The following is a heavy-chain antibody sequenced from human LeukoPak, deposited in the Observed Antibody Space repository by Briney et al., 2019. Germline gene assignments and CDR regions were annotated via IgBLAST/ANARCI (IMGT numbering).Heavy chain of an antibody. V-gene: IGHV1-2*02. D-gene: IGHD3-3*01. J-gene: IGHJ4*02. CDR1: GYTFTAHY. CDR2: INPNSGVT. Sequence: ASVKVSCKASGYTFTAHYIHWVRQAPGQGLEWMGWINPNSGVTNYAQNFQGRVTMTRDTSISTAYMELSRLRSDDTAVYYCARGGDFWTDRFDYWGQGTLVTASS. CDR3: ARGGDFWTDRFDY.